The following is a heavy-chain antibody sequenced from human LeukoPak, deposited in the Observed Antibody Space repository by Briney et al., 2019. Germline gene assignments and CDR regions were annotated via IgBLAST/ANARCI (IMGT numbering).Heavy chain of an antibody. J-gene: IGHJ4*02. V-gene: IGHV1-3*01. Sequence: AAVKLSCTASGYTFTSYAMHWVRQAPGQRLEWMGWSNAGNCNTKYSQKFQVKVTITSDTSASTAYMELSSLTSEDTAVYYCARVDLYCSGGSCYPERFDYWGQGTLVTVSS. CDR3: ARVDLYCSGGSCYPERFDY. CDR2: SNAGNCNT. D-gene: IGHD2-15*01. CDR1: GYTFTSYA.